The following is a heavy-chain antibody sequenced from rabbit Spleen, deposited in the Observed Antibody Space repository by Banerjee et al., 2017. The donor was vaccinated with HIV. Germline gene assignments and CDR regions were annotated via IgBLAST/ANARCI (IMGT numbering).Heavy chain of an antibody. Sequence: QQLVESGGGLVKPGASLTLTCKASGFSFSSSYDMCWVRQAPGKGLEWIGCIYTGNGKTYYASWAKGRFTISKSSSTTVTLQMTSLTAADTATYFCARDDDSGSSVRYMDYANSWGPGTLVTVS. J-gene: IGHJ4*01. V-gene: IGHV1S40*01. D-gene: IGHD8-1*01. CDR3: ARDDDSGSSVRYMDYANS. CDR2: IYTGNGKT. CDR1: GFSFSSSYD.